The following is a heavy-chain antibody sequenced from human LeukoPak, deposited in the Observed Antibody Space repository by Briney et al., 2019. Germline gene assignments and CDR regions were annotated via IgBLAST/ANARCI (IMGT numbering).Heavy chain of an antibody. CDR2: ISGSGGST. J-gene: IGHJ4*02. CDR1: GFTFSNVA. V-gene: IGHV3-23*01. CDR3: AKEEFYDFWSGYPSRHLDY. D-gene: IGHD3-3*01. Sequence: GGSLRVSCAASGFTFSNVAMTWVRQAPGKGLEWVSGISGSGGSTYYADSVKGRFTISRDNSKNTVFLQMNSLRAEDTAVYYCAKEEFYDFWSGYPSRHLDYWGQGTLVTVSS.